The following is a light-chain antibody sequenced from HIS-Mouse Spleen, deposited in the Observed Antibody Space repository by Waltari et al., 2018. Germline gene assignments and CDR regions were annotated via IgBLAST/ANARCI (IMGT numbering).Light chain of an antibody. CDR1: SSNIGSNT. Sequence: QSVLTQPPSASGTPGQRVTISCSGSSSNIGSNTVNWYQQLPGTAPKLLIYSNNQRPSGIPERFAGSNSGNTATLTISGTQAMDEADYYCQAWDSSTYVFGTGTKVTVL. CDR2: SNN. J-gene: IGLJ1*01. CDR3: QAWDSSTYV. V-gene: IGLV1-44*01.